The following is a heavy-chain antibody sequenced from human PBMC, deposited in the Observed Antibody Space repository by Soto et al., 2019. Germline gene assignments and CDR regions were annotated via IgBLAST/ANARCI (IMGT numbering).Heavy chain of an antibody. V-gene: IGHV3-23*01. J-gene: IGHJ4*02. D-gene: IGHD3-10*01. Sequence: EVQLLESGGGLVQPGGSLRLSCAASGFTFSSYALSWVRQAPGKGLESVSVISATGGITYYADSVKGRFTISRDNSKNTLYLQVTNLRAEDTAVYYCTKPAYHYDWGSFYNIGYWGQGTLVTVST. CDR3: TKPAYHYDWGSFYNIGY. CDR2: ISATGGIT. CDR1: GFTFSSYA.